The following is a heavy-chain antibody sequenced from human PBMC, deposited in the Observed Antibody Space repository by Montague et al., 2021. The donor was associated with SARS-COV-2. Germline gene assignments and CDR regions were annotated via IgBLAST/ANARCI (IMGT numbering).Heavy chain of an antibody. CDR3: ARGGWGAPGTGRLFDY. CDR2: TYYRSKWYN. Sequence: CAISGDSVSSKSAAWDWIRQSPSRGPEWLGRTYYRSKWYNDYAVSVKSRITINPDASKNQFSLQPNSVTPEDTAVYYCARGGWGAPGTGRLFDYWGRGTLATVSS. V-gene: IGHV6-1*01. J-gene: IGHJ4*02. D-gene: IGHD3-10*01. CDR1: GDSVSSKSAA.